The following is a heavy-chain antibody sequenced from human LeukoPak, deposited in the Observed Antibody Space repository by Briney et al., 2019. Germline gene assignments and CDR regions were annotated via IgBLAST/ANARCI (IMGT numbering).Heavy chain of an antibody. D-gene: IGHD3-9*01. CDR3: ARGTSYDILTGYYTYYFDY. Sequence: GASVKVSCKASGYTFTSYAISWVRQAPGQGLEWMGGIIPIFGTANYAQEFQGRVTITTDESTSTAYMELSSLRSEDTAVYYCARGTSYDILTGYYTYYFDYWGQGTLVTVSS. CDR2: IIPIFGTA. CDR1: GYTFTSYA. J-gene: IGHJ4*02. V-gene: IGHV1-69*05.